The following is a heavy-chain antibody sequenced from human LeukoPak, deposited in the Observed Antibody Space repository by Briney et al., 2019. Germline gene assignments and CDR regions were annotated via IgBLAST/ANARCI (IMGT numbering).Heavy chain of an antibody. CDR3: ARDRRYHEDAFDI. V-gene: IGHV1-69*04. CDR1: GGTFSSYT. Sequence: ASVKVSCKASGGTFSSYTISWVRQAPGQGLEWMGRIIPILGIANYAQKFQGRVTITADKSTSTAYMELSSLRSEDTAVSYCARDRRYHEDAFDIWGQGTMVTVSS. D-gene: IGHD1-14*01. J-gene: IGHJ3*02. CDR2: IIPILGIA.